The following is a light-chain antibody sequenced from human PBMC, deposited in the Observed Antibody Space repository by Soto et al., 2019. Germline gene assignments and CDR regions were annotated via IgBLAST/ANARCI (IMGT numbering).Light chain of an antibody. CDR3: QKYNNGPPAT. Sequence: DIQMTQSPSSLSASVGDRVTITCRASQNSNTYLAWYQQKPGKHPKLLLYAASTLQSGVPSRFSGGGSGTDFTLTISSLQPEDGATYYCQKYNNGPPATCGPGTKV. J-gene: IGKJ3*01. CDR1: QNSNTY. CDR2: AAS. V-gene: IGKV1-27*01.